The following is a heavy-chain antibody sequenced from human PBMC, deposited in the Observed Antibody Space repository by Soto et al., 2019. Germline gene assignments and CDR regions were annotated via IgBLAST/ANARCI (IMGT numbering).Heavy chain of an antibody. Sequence: EAQLLESGGGLVQPGGSLRLSCAASGFTFSRYAMSWVRQAPGKGLEWVSGISGVGGSTYYADPVKGRLTRSRDKSKDTLYMQMTSLRAEDTAIYHCATDVARITLFGAGDAFDIWGQGKIVTVFS. D-gene: IGHD3-3*01. J-gene: IGHJ3*02. CDR2: ISGVGGST. V-gene: IGHV3-23*01. CDR3: ATDVARITLFGAGDAFDI. CDR1: GFTFSRYA.